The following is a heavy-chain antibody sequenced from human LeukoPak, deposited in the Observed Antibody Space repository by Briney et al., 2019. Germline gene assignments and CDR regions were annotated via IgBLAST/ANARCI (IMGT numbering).Heavy chain of an antibody. Sequence: SETLSLTCTVSGGSISSSSYYWGWIRQPPGKGLEWIGSIYYSGSTYCNPSLKSRVTISLDTSNNQFSLKLSSVTAADTDVYYCAGSSGLYERSFDYWGQGTLVTVSS. CDR3: AGSSGLYERSFDY. CDR1: GGSISSSSYY. J-gene: IGHJ4*02. D-gene: IGHD6-19*01. V-gene: IGHV4-39*01. CDR2: IYYSGST.